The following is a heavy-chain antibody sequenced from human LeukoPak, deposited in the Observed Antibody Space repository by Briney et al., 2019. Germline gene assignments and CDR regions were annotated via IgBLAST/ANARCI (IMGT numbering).Heavy chain of an antibody. Sequence: PGGSLRLSCAASGFTVSSNYMSWVRQAPGKGLEWVSVIYSGGNTYYADSVKGRFTISRDNSKNTLYLQMNSPRAEDTAVYYCASGYCSGGHCYSVYFQHWGQGTLVTVSS. CDR3: ASGYCSGGHCYSVYFQH. V-gene: IGHV3-53*01. CDR2: IYSGGNT. CDR1: GFTVSSNY. J-gene: IGHJ1*01. D-gene: IGHD2-15*01.